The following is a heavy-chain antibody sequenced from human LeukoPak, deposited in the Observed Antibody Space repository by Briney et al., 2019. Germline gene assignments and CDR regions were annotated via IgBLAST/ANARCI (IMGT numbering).Heavy chain of an antibody. V-gene: IGHV1-2*02. CDR2: INPNSGGT. CDR3: ARVGSSSSDLFWFDP. Sequence: ASVKVSCKASGYTFTGYYMHWVRQAPGQGLEWMGWINPNSGGTNYAQKFQGRVTMTRDTSISTAYMELSSLRSEDTAVYYCARVGSSSSDLFWFDPWGQGTLVTVSS. J-gene: IGHJ5*02. D-gene: IGHD6-6*01. CDR1: GYTFTGYY.